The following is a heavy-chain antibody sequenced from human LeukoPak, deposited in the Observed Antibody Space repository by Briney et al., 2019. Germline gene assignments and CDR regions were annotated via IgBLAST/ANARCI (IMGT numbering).Heavy chain of an antibody. Sequence: ASVKVSCKASGGTFSSYAISWVRQAPGQGLEWMGIINPSGGSASYAQKFQGRVTMTRDMSTSTVYMELSSLRSEDTAVYYCARGYGSGPSGYYYYYYMDVWGKGTTVTVSS. V-gene: IGHV1-46*01. CDR1: GGTFSSYA. CDR3: ARGYGSGPSGYYYYYYMDV. CDR2: INPSGGSA. D-gene: IGHD3-10*01. J-gene: IGHJ6*03.